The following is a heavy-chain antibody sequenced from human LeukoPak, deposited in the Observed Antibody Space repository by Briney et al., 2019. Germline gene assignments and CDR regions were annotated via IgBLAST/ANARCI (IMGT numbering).Heavy chain of an antibody. CDR2: IIPIFGTA. CDR1: GGTFSSYA. V-gene: IGHV1-69*01. Sequence: GASVNVSCKASGGTFSSYAISWVRQAPGQGLEWMGGIIPIFGTANYAQKFQGRVTITADESTSTAYMELSSLRSEDTAVYYCARGRRGYCSSTSCNYYYYSMDVWGQGTTVTVSS. CDR3: ARGRRGYCSSTSCNYYYYSMDV. D-gene: IGHD2-2*01. J-gene: IGHJ6*02.